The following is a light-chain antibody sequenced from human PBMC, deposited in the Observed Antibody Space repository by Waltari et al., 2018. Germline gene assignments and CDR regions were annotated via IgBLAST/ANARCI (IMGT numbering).Light chain of an antibody. J-gene: IGLJ3*02. CDR1: SSDVGGYNY. CDR3: TSPTSSRTWV. CDR2: EVN. V-gene: IGLV2-14*01. Sequence: QSALTQPASVSGSPGQSITISCTGTSSDVGGYNYVSWYQHLPGTAPNVMIYEVNKRPSGVSNRFSGAKSGNTASLTISGLQAEDEADYYCTSPTSSRTWVFGGGTKLTVL.